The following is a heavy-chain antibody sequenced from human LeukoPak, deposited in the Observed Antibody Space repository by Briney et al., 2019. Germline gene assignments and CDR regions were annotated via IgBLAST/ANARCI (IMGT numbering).Heavy chain of an antibody. Sequence: ASVKVSCKASGYTFKNYGISWVRQAPGQGLEWMGWISTYNGDTKHAQKVQGRLTLTADASTSTAYMELRGLRSDDTAVYYCARVPSNTSGWYIWFDFWGQGTLVTVSS. CDR2: ISTYNGDT. J-gene: IGHJ5*01. CDR1: GYTFKNYG. D-gene: IGHD6-19*01. V-gene: IGHV1-18*04. CDR3: ARVPSNTSGWYIWFDF.